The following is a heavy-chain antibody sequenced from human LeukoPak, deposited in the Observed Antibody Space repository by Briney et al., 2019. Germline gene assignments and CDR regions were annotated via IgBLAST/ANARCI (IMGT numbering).Heavy chain of an antibody. J-gene: IGHJ4*02. CDR2: IYYSGST. Sequence: PSETLSLTCTVSGGSISSYYWSWIRQPPGKGLEWIGYIYYSGSTNYNPSLKSRVTISVDTSKNQFSLKLSSVTAADTAVYYCARDGEGYFDWPPMPPSIWGQGTLVTVSS. CDR1: GGSISSYY. V-gene: IGHV4-59*01. CDR3: ARDGEGYFDWPPMPPSI. D-gene: IGHD3-9*01.